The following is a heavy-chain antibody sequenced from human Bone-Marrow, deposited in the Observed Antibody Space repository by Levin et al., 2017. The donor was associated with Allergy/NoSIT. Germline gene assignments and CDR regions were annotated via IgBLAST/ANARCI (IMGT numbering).Heavy chain of an antibody. CDR3: ARDNMVRGVRVWGNAFDI. CDR1: GGSISSYY. CDR2: IYTSGST. Sequence: ASETLSLTCTVSGGSISSYYWSWIRQPAGKGLEWIGRIYTSGSTNYNPSLKSRVTMSVDTSKNQFSLKLSSVTAADTAVYYCARDNMVRGVRVWGNAFDIWGQGTMVTVSS. D-gene: IGHD3-10*01. V-gene: IGHV4-4*07. J-gene: IGHJ3*02.